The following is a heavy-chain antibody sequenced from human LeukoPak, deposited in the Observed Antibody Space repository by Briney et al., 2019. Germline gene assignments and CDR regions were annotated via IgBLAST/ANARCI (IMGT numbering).Heavy chain of an antibody. Sequence: PGGCLRLSCTASGFTFMTYAMSWVRQAPGKGLEWVSGITDDGVTTHYADSVKGRFTITRDNSKNTLYLQMNSLRAEDTAVYYCAKDWGSSSPNWFDPWGQGTLVTVSS. CDR3: AKDWGSSSPNWFDP. D-gene: IGHD6-13*01. J-gene: IGHJ5*02. V-gene: IGHV3-23*01. CDR2: ITDDGVTT. CDR1: GFTFMTYA.